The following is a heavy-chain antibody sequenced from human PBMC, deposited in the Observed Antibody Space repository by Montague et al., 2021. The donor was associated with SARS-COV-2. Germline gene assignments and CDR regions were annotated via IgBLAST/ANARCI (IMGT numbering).Heavy chain of an antibody. J-gene: IGHJ6*02. CDR3: ARLLRSCTNGVCRTYYYYALDV. Sequence: SETLSLTCTVSGGSISGFYWSWIRQPPGKGLEWIGYIYYSGSTKYNPSLKSRVAVSVDRSKNQVSLKLTSVTAADTAVYYCARLLRSCTNGVCRTYYYYALDVWGQGTTVTVSS. D-gene: IGHD2-8*01. V-gene: IGHV4-59*01. CDR2: IYYSGST. CDR1: GGSISGFY.